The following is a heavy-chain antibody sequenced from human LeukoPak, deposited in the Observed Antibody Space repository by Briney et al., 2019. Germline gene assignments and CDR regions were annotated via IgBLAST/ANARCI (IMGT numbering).Heavy chain of an antibody. Sequence: PGGSLRLSCAVSGFTFSSYAMSWVRQAPGKGLEWVSAISGSGGSTYYADSVKGRFTISRDNSKNTLYLQMNSLRAEDTAVYYCAKDRVVVIGTDAFDIWGQGTMVTVSS. CDR1: GFTFSSYA. CDR2: ISGSGGST. CDR3: AKDRVVVIGTDAFDI. V-gene: IGHV3-23*01. D-gene: IGHD2-21*01. J-gene: IGHJ3*02.